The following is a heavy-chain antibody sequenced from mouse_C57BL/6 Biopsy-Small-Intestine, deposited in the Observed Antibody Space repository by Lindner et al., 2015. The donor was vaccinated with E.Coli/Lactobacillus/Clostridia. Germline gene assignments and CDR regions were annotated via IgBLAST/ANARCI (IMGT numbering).Heavy chain of an antibody. CDR1: GFTFSDYG. J-gene: IGHJ4*01. CDR2: ISSGSSTI. CDR3: ARPHYYSMDY. Sequence: VQLQESGGGLVKTGGSLKLSCAASGFTFSDYGIHWVRQVPEKGLEWVAYISSGSSTIYYADTVKGRFTISRDNAKNTLFLQMTSLRSEDTAMYYCARPHYYSMDYWGQGTSVTVSS. V-gene: IGHV5-17*01.